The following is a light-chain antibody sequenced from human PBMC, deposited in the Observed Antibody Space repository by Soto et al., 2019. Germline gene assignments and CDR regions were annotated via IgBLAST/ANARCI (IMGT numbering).Light chain of an antibody. V-gene: IGKV3-20*01. CDR2: GAS. CDR3: HHYPRSSWT. J-gene: IGKJ1*01. Sequence: EIVLTQSPGTLSLSPGERATLSCRASQRVSSHSLAWYQQKPGQAPRTLIYGASSRATGIPDRFSASGSGKDFTLTISRLEPEDFAVYYCHHYPRSSWTFGQGTKVEVK. CDR1: QRVSSHS.